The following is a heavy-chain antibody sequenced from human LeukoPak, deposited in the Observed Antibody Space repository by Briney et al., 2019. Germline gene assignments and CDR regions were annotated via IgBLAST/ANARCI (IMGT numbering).Heavy chain of an antibody. CDR2: ISGSGGST. Sequence: GGSLRLSCAASGFTFSSYAMSWVRQAPGKGLEWVSAISGSGGSTYYADSVKGRFTISRDNPKNTLYLQMNSLRAEDTAVYYCATDTTYYDYVWGSYRPGGAYDIWGQGTMVTVSS. CDR1: GFTFSSYA. V-gene: IGHV3-23*01. J-gene: IGHJ3*02. CDR3: ATDTTYYDYVWGSYRPGGAYDI. D-gene: IGHD3-16*02.